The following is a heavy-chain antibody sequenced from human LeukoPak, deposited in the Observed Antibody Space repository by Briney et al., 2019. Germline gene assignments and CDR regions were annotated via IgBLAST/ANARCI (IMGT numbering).Heavy chain of an antibody. CDR1: GYTFTGYY. D-gene: IGHD1-26*01. CDR3: ARDAGSLSGSYSDY. J-gene: IGHJ4*02. CDR2: INPNSGGT. Sequence: GASVKVSCKASGYTFTGYYMHWVRQAPGQGLEWMGWINPNSGGTNYAQKFQGRVTMTRDTSISTAYMELSRLRSDDTAVYYCARDAGSLSGSYSDYWGQGTLVTVSS. V-gene: IGHV1-2*02.